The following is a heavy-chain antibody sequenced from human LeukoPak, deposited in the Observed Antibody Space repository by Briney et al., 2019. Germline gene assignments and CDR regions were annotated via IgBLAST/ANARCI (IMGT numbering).Heavy chain of an antibody. Sequence: GASVKVSCKASGYSFTNYGISWVRQAPGQGLEWMGWISPYNDNANYAQKLQGRVTMTTDTSTTTVYMEVRSLRSDDTAVYYCVRDLDTTMAARYLSESWGQGTLVTVSS. CDR3: VRDLDTTMAARYLSES. J-gene: IGHJ5*02. CDR1: GYSFTNYG. CDR2: ISPYNDNA. V-gene: IGHV1-18*01. D-gene: IGHD5-18*01.